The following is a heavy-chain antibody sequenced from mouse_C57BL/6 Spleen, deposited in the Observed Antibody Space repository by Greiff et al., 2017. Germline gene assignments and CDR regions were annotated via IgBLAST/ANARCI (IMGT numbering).Heavy chain of an antibody. Sequence: QVQLQQPGAELVMPGASVKLSCKASGYTFTSYWMHWVKQRPGQGLEWIGEIDPSDSYTNYNQKFKGKSTLTVDKSSSTAYMQLSSLTSEDSAVYYGAKAPPCNASYAMDYWGQGTSVTVSS. J-gene: IGHJ4*01. CDR1: GYTFTSYW. CDR2: IDPSDSYT. CDR3: AKAPPCNASYAMDY. V-gene: IGHV1-69*01.